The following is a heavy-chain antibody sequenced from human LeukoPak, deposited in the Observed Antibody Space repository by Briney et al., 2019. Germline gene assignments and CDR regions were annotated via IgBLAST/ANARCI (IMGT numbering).Heavy chain of an antibody. D-gene: IGHD3-3*01. CDR1: GFTFSSYS. J-gene: IGHJ4*02. V-gene: IGHV3-48*01. CDR3: AKLYYDFWSGYYPFDY. CDR2: ISSSSSTI. Sequence: GGSLRLSCAASGFTFSSYSMNWVRQAPGKGLEWVSYISSSSSTIYYADSVKGRFTISRDNSKNTLYLQMNSLRAEDTAVYYCAKLYYDFWSGYYPFDYWGQGTLVTVSP.